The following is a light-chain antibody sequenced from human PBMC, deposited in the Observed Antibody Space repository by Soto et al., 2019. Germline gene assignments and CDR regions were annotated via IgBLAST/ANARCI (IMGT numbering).Light chain of an antibody. J-gene: IGKJ1*01. V-gene: IGKV1-6*02. CDR2: AAS. Sequence: AIQMTQSPSSLSASVGDRVTITCPASQGIRNNLGWYQQKPGKAPKLLIFAASSLQSGVPSRFSGSGSGTDFTLTISSLQSEDFAVYFCQQYHIWPSWTFGQGTKVDIK. CDR3: QQYHIWPSWT. CDR1: QGIRNN.